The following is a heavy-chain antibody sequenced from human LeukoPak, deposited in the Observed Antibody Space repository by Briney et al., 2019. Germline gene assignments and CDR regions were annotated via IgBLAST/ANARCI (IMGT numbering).Heavy chain of an antibody. CDR1: GSTFTGYY. CDR2: INPNTGGT. CDR3: ARRYDFWSGYPTAFDY. J-gene: IGHJ4*02. V-gene: IGHV1-2*02. Sequence: ASVKVSCKASGSTFTGYYIHWVRQAPGQGLEWMGFINPNTGGTSYAQKFQARVTMTRDTSISTAYMELSGLRSDDTAVYYCARRYDFWSGYPTAFDYWGQGTLVTVSS. D-gene: IGHD3-3*01.